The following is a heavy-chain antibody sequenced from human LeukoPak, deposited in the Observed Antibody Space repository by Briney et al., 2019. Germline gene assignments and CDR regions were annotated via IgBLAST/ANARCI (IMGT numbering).Heavy chain of an antibody. CDR3: ARDLTHRRNCDNSGYQIVPAF. Sequence: ASVKVSCKASGYIFTSYGISWVRQAPGQGLEWMGWISAYNGHTRYVQKLQDRVTMTTDTSTSTAYMDLRSLRSDDTAVYYCARDLTHRRNCDNSGYQIVPAFWGQGTLVTVSS. CDR2: ISAYNGHT. CDR1: GYIFTSYG. D-gene: IGHD3-22*01. J-gene: IGHJ4*02. V-gene: IGHV1-18*01.